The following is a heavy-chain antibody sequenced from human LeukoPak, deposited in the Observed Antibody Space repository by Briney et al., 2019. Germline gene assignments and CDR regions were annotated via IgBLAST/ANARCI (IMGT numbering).Heavy chain of an antibody. J-gene: IGHJ4*02. Sequence: PGGSLRLSCAASGFTFSSYGMSWVRQAPGKGLEWVSSISSSSSYIYYADSVKGRFTISRDNAKNSLYLQMNSLRAEDTAVYYCAKDMVRGVSDYWGQGTLVTVSS. V-gene: IGHV3-21*01. CDR3: AKDMVRGVSDY. CDR2: ISSSSSYI. D-gene: IGHD3-10*01. CDR1: GFTFSSYG.